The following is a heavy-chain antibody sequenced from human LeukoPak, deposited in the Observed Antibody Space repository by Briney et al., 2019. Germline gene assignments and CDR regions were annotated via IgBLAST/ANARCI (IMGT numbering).Heavy chain of an antibody. CDR2: ISADSGNT. CDR3: ARDKGNYYGSRRHKYGMDV. D-gene: IGHD3-10*01. V-gene: IGHV1-18*01. J-gene: IGHJ6*02. Sequence: ASVKVSCKASGYTFSSYGISWMRQAPGQGLEWMGWISADSGNTNYAQNLQGRVTMTTDTSTSTAYMELRSLRSDDTAVYYCARDKGNYYGSRRHKYGMDVWGQGTTVTVSS. CDR1: GYTFSSYG.